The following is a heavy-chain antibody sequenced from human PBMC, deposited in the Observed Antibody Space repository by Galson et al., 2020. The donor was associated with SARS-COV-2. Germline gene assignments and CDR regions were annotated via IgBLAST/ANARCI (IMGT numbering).Heavy chain of an antibody. V-gene: IGHV3-30*04. CDR2: ISYDGSNK. CDR1: GFTFSSYA. CDR3: SRDLGGDYRILYDY. D-gene: IGHD4-17*01. J-gene: IGHJ4*02. Sequence: GGSLRLSCAASGFTFSSYAMHWVRQAPGKGLEWVAVISYDGSNKYYADSVKGRFTISRDNSKNTLYLQMNSLRAEDTAVYYCSRDLGGDYRILYDYWGQGTLVTVS.